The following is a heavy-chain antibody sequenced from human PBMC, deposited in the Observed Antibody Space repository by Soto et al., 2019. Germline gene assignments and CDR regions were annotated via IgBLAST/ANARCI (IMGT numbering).Heavy chain of an antibody. D-gene: IGHD3-10*01. CDR2: ISNYNGIT. CDR1: GYIFTSYG. Sequence: QVQLVQSGAEVKKPGASVKVSCKASGYIFTSYGISWVRQAPGEWLEWMGWISNYNGITNYAQKVQGRVTMTTDRSTSTAYMELRSLRSDDTAVYYCAESMGGSGTYVSWGQGTLVTVSS. CDR3: AESMGGSGTYVS. J-gene: IGHJ4*02. V-gene: IGHV1-18*01.